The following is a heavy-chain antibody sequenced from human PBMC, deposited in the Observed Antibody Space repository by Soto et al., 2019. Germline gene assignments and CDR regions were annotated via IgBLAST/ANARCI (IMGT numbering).Heavy chain of an antibody. Sequence: QVQLVQSGAEVKKPGASVRVSCKASGYTFTGYYLHWVRQAPGQGPEYMGWIHPDRGGTDYAQRFQGRVTMTTDTSIRTAFMELSSLKLDDTAVYYCARDQWFGESSSGAIDYWGQGTLVTVSS. CDR2: IHPDRGGT. CDR1: GYTFTGYY. CDR3: ARDQWFGESSSGAIDY. J-gene: IGHJ4*02. V-gene: IGHV1-2*02. D-gene: IGHD3-10*01.